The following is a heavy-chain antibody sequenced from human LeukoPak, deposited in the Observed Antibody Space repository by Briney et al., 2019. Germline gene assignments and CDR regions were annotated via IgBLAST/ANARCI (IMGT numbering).Heavy chain of an antibody. CDR2: IWYDGSNK. CDR1: GFTFSSYG. V-gene: IGHV3-33*06. D-gene: IGHD2-15*01. CDR3: AKEGSSLDY. Sequence: PGGTLRLSCAASGFTFSSYGMHWVRQAPGKGLEWVAVIWYDGSNKYYADSVKGRFTISRDNSKNTLYLQMNSLRAEDTAVYYCAKEGSSLDYWGQGTLVTVSS. J-gene: IGHJ4*02.